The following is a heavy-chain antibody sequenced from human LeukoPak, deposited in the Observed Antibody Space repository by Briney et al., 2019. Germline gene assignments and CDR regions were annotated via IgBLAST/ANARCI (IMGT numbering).Heavy chain of an antibody. Sequence: SETLSLTCAVYGGSFSGYYWSWIRQPPGKGLEWIGEINHSGSTNYNPSLKSRVTISVDTSKNQFSLKLSSVTAADTAVYYCARATHGSNSYDYWGQGTLVTVSS. J-gene: IGHJ4*02. CDR3: ARATHGSNSYDY. V-gene: IGHV4-34*01. CDR2: INHSGST. CDR1: GGSFSGYY. D-gene: IGHD4-23*01.